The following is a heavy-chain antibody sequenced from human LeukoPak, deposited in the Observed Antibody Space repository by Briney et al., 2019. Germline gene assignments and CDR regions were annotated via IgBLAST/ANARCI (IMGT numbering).Heavy chain of an antibody. CDR2: IYSGGST. Sequence: PGGSLRLSCAASGFTVSSNYMSWVRQAPEKGLDWVSVIYSGGSTYYADSVKGRFTISRDNSKNTLYLQMNSLGAEDTAVYYCAKLPHDYGDYVDAFDIWGQGTMVTVSS. CDR3: AKLPHDYGDYVDAFDI. D-gene: IGHD4-17*01. J-gene: IGHJ3*02. CDR1: GFTVSSNY. V-gene: IGHV3-53*05.